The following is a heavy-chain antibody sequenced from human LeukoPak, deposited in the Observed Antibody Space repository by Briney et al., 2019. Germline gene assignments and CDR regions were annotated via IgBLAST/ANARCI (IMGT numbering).Heavy chain of an antibody. D-gene: IGHD4-17*01. CDR3: ASTNDFGDYVGA. J-gene: IGHJ5*02. V-gene: IGHV4-30-2*01. CDR2: MYHGGST. Sequence: SETLSLTCAVSGGSVSSGGFSWSWIRQPPWKGLEWIGYMYHGGSTYYNPSLESRVTISVDRSKNQFSLKLSSVTAADTAVYYCASTNDFGDYVGAWGQGTLVTVSS. CDR1: GGSVSSGGFS.